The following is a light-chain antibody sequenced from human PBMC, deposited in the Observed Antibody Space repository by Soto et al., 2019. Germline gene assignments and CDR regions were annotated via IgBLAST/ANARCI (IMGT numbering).Light chain of an antibody. CDR2: GAS. CDR3: QQYCSSHLT. V-gene: IGKV3-20*01. Sequence: EIVLTQSPATLSLSPGERATISCRTSQGVSNDYLGWYQQKPGKAPRLLIYGASSMATGIPDRFSGSGSGTDFTLTISRLEPEDLAVYYCQQYCSSHLTFGQGTKVDI. J-gene: IGKJ1*01. CDR1: QGVSNDY.